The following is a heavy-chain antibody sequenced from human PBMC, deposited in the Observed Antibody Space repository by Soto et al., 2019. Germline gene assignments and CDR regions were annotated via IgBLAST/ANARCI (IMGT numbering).Heavy chain of an antibody. CDR2: IYHSGST. D-gene: IGHD2-15*01. CDR3: ARGGRRWLQYGAFDI. J-gene: IGHJ3*02. CDR1: GGSINSGGYS. V-gene: IGHV4-30-2*01. Sequence: QLQLQESGSGLVKPSQTLSLTCAVSGGSINSGGYSWSWIRQPPGKGLEWIGYIYHSGSTYYNPSLKSRVTISVDRSKNQFSLKLSSVTAADTAVYYCARGGRRWLQYGAFDIWGQGTMVTVSS.